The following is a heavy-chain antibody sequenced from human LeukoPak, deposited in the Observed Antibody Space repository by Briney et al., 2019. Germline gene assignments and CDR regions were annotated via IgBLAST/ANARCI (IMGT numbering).Heavy chain of an antibody. Sequence: SETLSLTCTVSGYSISSGYYWGWIRQPPGKGLERIGSIYHSGSTYYNPSLKSRVTISVDTSKNQFSLKLYSVTAADTAVYYCAREEVETTNTAYSRIYGAYHIWGRGTMVTVSS. CDR1: GYSISSGYY. J-gene: IGHJ3*02. CDR2: IYHSGST. D-gene: IGHD1-26*01. V-gene: IGHV4-38-2*02. CDR3: AREEVETTNTAYSRIYGAYHI.